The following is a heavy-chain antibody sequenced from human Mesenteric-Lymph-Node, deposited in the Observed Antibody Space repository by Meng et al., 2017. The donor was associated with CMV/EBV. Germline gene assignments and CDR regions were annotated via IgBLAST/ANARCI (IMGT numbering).Heavy chain of an antibody. Sequence: GGSLSLSCAASGFTFSGYGMHWVRQAPGKGLEWVAFIRYDGSNKYYADSVKGRFTISRDNSKNTLYLQMNSLRTEDTAVYYCARGIGYSYGSPPYGMDVWGQGTTVTVSS. CDR3: ARGIGYSYGSPPYGMDV. CDR2: IRYDGSNK. CDR1: GFTFSGYG. V-gene: IGHV3-30*02. J-gene: IGHJ6*02. D-gene: IGHD5-18*01.